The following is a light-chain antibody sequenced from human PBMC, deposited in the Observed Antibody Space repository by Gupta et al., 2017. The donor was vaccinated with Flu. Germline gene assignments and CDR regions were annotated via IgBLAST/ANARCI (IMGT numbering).Light chain of an antibody. CDR2: ETS. CDR3: GTWDSSLSAWV. V-gene: IGLV1-51*02. J-gene: IGLJ3*02. CDR1: SSDVEDNY. Sequence: KVTISTSGSSSDVEDNYVSWYQQLPGTAPKLIIYETSNRPPGIPYRFSGSKSDTSATLAITGLHAGDEADYYCGTWDSSLSAWVFGGGTKLTVL.